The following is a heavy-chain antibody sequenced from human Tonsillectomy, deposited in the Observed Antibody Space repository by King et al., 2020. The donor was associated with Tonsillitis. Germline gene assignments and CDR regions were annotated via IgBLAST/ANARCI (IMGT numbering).Heavy chain of an antibody. V-gene: IGHV3-21*01. Sequence: VQLVESGGGLVKPGGSLRLSCAASGFTFSSYNMNWVRQAPGKGLEWVSSISSSSTYIYYADSVRGRFTISRDSAKNSLYLQMNSLRAEDTAVYYCAGDSFDYVYGMDVWGQGTTVTVSS. D-gene: IGHD3-3*01. J-gene: IGHJ6*02. CDR3: AGDSFDYVYGMDV. CDR2: ISSSSTYI. CDR1: GFTFSSYN.